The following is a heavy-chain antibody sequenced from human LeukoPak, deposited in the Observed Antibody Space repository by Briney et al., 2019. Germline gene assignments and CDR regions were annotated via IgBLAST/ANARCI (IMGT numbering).Heavy chain of an antibody. CDR3: ATYDDHGSGNWDY. V-gene: IGHV3-7*01. Sequence: QPGGSLRLSCAASGFSFSTDWMTWVRQAPGKGLEWVANIKGDESEKYYVDSVMGRFTTSRDNSKNTLYLEMNSLRLEDTSLYYCATYDDHGSGNWDYWGQGTLVTVSS. J-gene: IGHJ4*02. CDR1: GFSFSTDW. D-gene: IGHD3-10*01. CDR2: IKGDESEK.